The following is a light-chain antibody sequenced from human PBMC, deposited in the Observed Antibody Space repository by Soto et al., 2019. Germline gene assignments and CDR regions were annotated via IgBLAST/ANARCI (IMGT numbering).Light chain of an antibody. J-gene: IGLJ1*01. CDR2: DVI. CDR1: SSDVGGYNY. V-gene: IGLV2-8*01. Sequence: QSVLTQPPSASGSPGQSVTTSCTGTSSDVGGYNYVSWYQQYPGKAPKLMIHDVIKRPSGVPDRFSASKSGNTAFLTVSGLQAEDEADYYCSSYAGRNKYVFGTGTKVTVL. CDR3: SSYAGRNKYV.